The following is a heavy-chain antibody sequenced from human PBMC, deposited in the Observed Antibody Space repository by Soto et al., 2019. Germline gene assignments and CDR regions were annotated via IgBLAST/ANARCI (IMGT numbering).Heavy chain of an antibody. D-gene: IGHD1-26*01. J-gene: IGHJ5*02. CDR3: AKNQGVELVPLATVDWFDP. Sequence: LRLSCAASGFIFENFAMSWVRQAPGKGLEWISSISGSGFKKYYADSVKGRFTISRDNSKSTVYLELNNLSAEDTAVYHCAKNQGVELVPLATVDWFDPWGQGSGVTVSS. CDR1: GFIFENFA. V-gene: IGHV3-23*01. CDR2: ISGSGFKK.